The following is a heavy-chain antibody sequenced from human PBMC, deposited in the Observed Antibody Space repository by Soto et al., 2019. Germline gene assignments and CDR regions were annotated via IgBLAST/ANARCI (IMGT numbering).Heavy chain of an antibody. V-gene: IGHV1-46*02. J-gene: IGHJ4*02. D-gene: IGHD1-26*01. CDR2: INLRGGTT. CDR3: ARGPEDSDVPRWDY. Sequence: QVQLMQSGAEVRKPGASVRLSCETSGYNFNQYYIHWVRQAPGQGLEWMGIINLRGGTTEYAHKFRGRVTVTGDTSTKTAYMELRSLRSEDTAMYFCARGPEDSDVPRWDYWGQGTLVTVCS. CDR1: GYNFNQYY.